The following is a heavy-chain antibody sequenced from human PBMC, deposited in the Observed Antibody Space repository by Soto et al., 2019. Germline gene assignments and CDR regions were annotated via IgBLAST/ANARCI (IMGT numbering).Heavy chain of an antibody. J-gene: IGHJ4*02. CDR3: ARGGGSDSFDY. CDR2: INHLETT. V-gene: IGHV4-30-2*01. CDR1: GASITYGGYS. Sequence: SETLSLTCTVSGASITYGGYSWSWIRQTPGKGLEWIGYINHLETTFYNPSFESRLSLSIDRAKNQFSLNLNSMSAADRAVYFCARGGGSDSFDYWGQGSLVTVS. D-gene: IGHD1-26*01.